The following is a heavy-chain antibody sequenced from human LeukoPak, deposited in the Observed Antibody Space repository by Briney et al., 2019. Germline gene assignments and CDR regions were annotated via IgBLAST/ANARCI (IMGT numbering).Heavy chain of an antibody. CDR3: ARHSGSELFFDY. CDR1: GYTFTSYY. D-gene: IGHD1-26*01. V-gene: IGHV1-46*01. CDR2: INPSGGST. Sequence: ASVKVSCKASGYTFTSYYMHWVRQAPGQGLEWMGIINPSGGSTSYAQKFQGRVTMTTDTSTRTAYMELRSLRSDDTAVYYCARHSGSELFFDYWGQGTLVTVSS. J-gene: IGHJ4*02.